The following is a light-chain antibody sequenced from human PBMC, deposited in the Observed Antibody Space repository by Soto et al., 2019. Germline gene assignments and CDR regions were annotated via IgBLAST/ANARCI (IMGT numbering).Light chain of an antibody. CDR3: QQYGSSPLCT. CDR1: QSVSSSY. Sequence: EIVLTQSPGTPSLSPGERATLSCRASQSVSSSYLAWYQQKPGQAPRLLIYGASSRATGIPDRFSCSGSGTDFTFTISRLEPEDFAVYYCQQYGSSPLCTFGPGTKVDIK. V-gene: IGKV3-20*01. CDR2: GAS. J-gene: IGKJ3*01.